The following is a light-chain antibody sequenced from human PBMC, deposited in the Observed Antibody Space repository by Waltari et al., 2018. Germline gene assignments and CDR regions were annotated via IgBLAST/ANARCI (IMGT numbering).Light chain of an antibody. CDR1: QTINTY. V-gene: IGKV1-39*01. CDR2: AAS. CDR3: QQSYTTLFT. Sequence: IQMTQTPSSLSASVGDRVTITCRASQTINTYLNWYQQKPGKAPKLLIYAASSLQSGVPSRFSGSGSGTDFTLTISSLQPEDFASYYCQQSYTTLFTFGGGTKVEI. J-gene: IGKJ4*01.